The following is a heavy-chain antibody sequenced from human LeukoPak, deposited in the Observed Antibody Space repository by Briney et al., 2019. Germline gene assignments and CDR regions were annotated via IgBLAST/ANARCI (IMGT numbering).Heavy chain of an antibody. CDR1: GFTFSSYA. D-gene: IGHD3-9*01. V-gene: IGHV3-23*01. J-gene: IGHJ6*02. CDR3: AKDKATGYYDISAPYYYGMDV. CDR2: ISGSGGST. Sequence: GGSLRLSCAASGFTFSSYAMSWVRQAPGKGLEWVSAISGSGGSTYYADSVKGRFTISRDNSKNTLYLQMNSLRAEDTAVYYCAKDKATGYYDISAPYYYGMDVWGQGTTVTVSS.